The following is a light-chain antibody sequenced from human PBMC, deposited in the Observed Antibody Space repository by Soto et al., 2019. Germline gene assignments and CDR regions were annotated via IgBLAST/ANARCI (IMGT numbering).Light chain of an antibody. Sequence: ETVLTQSPATLSVSPGERATLSCRASQSVDNNLDWYQQKPGQAPRLLIYGASTRATGIPARFSGSGSGTDFTLTISSLQSEDFAVYFCQQFYTWPQTFGDGTRVEI. J-gene: IGKJ1*01. CDR2: GAS. CDR1: QSVDNN. CDR3: QQFYTWPQT. V-gene: IGKV3-15*01.